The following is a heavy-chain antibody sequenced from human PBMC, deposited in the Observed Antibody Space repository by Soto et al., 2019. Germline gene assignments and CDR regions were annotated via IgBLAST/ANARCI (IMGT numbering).Heavy chain of an antibody. CDR3: AQRRGVGVYYYYGMDV. Sequence: SVKVSCKASGGTFSSYAISWVRQAPGQGLEWMGGIIPIFGTANYAQKFQGRVTITADESTSTAYMELSSLRSEDTAVYYCAQRRGVGVYYYYGMDVWGQGTTVTVSS. CDR1: GGTFSSYA. CDR2: IIPIFGTA. V-gene: IGHV1-69*13. D-gene: IGHD1-26*01. J-gene: IGHJ6*02.